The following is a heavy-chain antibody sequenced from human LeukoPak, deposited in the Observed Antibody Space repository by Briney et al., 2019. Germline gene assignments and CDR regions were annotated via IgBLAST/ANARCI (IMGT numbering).Heavy chain of an antibody. CDR3: AKDIDLYGSGSYPVFDS. Sequence: YLRLSCAASGFTFDDYAMHWVRQAPGKGLEWVSGISWNSGYIGYADSVKGRFTISRDNAKNSLYVQMNNLRAEDTALYYCAKDIDLYGSGSYPVFDSRGQGTLVTVSS. CDR2: ISWNSGYI. CDR1: GFTFDDYA. D-gene: IGHD3-10*01. J-gene: IGHJ4*02. V-gene: IGHV3-9*01.